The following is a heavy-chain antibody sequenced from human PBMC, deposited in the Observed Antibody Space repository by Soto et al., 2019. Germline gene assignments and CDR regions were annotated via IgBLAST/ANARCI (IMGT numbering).Heavy chain of an antibody. Sequence: GGSPRLSCAASGFTFSSYAMSWVRQEPGKGLEWVSAISGSGGSIYYADSVKGRFTISRDNAKNSLYLQMNSLRSEDTAVYYCARGMGELPSGARYTQWADYSPHYYYYMDVWGKGTTVTVSS. D-gene: IGHD1-26*01. CDR1: GFTFSSYA. CDR2: ISGSGGSI. CDR3: ARGMGELPSGARYTQWADYSPHYYYYMDV. V-gene: IGHV3-23*01. J-gene: IGHJ6*03.